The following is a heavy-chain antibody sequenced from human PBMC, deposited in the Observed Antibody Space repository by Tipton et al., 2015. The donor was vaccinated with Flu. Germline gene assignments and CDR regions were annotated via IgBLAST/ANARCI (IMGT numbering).Heavy chain of an antibody. CDR2: IFHSGNS. CDR3: ARRDYSNYVSEPKNWFDS. V-gene: IGHV4-38-2*01. J-gene: IGHJ5*01. CDR1: GYSIGSSNYY. Sequence: TLSLTCAVSGYSIGSSNYYWGWIRQPPGKGLEWIGNIFHSGNSYHNPSLKSRVTMSIETSKNQFSLKLSSVTAADAAVYYCARRDYSNYVSEPKNWFDSWGQGALVIVSS. D-gene: IGHD4-11*01.